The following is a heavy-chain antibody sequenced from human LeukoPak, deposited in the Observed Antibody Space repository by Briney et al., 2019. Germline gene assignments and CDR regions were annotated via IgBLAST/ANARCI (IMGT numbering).Heavy chain of an antibody. V-gene: IGHV3-30*02. D-gene: IGHD6-19*01. J-gene: IGHJ4*02. CDR1: GFTFSSYG. CDR2: IRYDGSNK. CDR3: AKVRIAVAGPLDY. Sequence: GGSLRLSCAASGFTFSSYGMHWVRQAPGKGLEWVAFIRYDGSNKYYADSVKGRFTISRDNSKNTLYLQVNSLRAEDTAVYYCAKVRIAVAGPLDYWGQGTLVTVSS.